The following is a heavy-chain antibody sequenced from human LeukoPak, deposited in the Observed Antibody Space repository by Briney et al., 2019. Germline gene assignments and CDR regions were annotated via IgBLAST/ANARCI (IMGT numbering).Heavy chain of an antibody. CDR3: VKNGWLDY. CDR2: ISTSGYST. J-gene: IGHJ4*02. Sequence: GGSLRLSCAASGFTFSSQNMNWARQAPGKGLEWVAYISTSGYSTKYADSVEGRFTISRDNAENSLYLLMNSLRVEDTAVYYCVKNGWLDYWGQGILVTVSS. CDR1: GFTFSSQN. D-gene: IGHD6-19*01. V-gene: IGHV3-21*06.